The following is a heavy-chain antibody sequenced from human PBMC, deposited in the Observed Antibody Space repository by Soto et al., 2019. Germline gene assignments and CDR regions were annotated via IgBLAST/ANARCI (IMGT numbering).Heavy chain of an antibody. CDR1: GYPFTSYP. CDR3: ARDWTHYASRGPGDY. D-gene: IGHD3-22*01. J-gene: IGHJ4*02. V-gene: IGHV1-3*01. Sequence: GSGKVCCKASGYPFTSYPVHWVRQAPGQGLEWMGWINAGNGDTKYSQKFQGRVTITRYTSAITAYMDLSSLRSEDTAVYYCARDWTHYASRGPGDYWGQGTMVTVSS. CDR2: INAGNGDT.